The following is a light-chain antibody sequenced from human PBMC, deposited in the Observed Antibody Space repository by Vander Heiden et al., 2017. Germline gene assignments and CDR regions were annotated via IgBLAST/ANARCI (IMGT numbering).Light chain of an antibody. V-gene: IGKV3-20*01. CDR2: GAS. CDR3: QQYGSSPRT. J-gene: IGKJ1*01. Sequence: EIVLTQSPGTLPLSPGERATLSCRASQSVSSSYLAWYQQKPGQAPRLLIYGASSRATGVPDRFSGSGSGTDFTLTISRLKPEDFAVYYCQQYGSSPRTFGQGTKVEIK. CDR1: QSVSSSY.